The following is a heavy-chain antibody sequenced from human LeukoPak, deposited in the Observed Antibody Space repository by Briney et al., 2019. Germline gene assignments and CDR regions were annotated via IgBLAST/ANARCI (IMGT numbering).Heavy chain of an antibody. Sequence: SETLSLTCAVSGSSISSGYYWGWLRQPPGKGLEWIASIYHSGSTYYSPSFKSRVSISVDTSKNQFSLKLTSVAAADTAVFYCARASFVGDDYSNYGSFDYWGQGILVTVSS. J-gene: IGHJ4*02. CDR1: GSSISSGYY. V-gene: IGHV4-38-2*01. CDR2: IYHSGST. CDR3: ARASFVGDDYSNYGSFDY. D-gene: IGHD4-11*01.